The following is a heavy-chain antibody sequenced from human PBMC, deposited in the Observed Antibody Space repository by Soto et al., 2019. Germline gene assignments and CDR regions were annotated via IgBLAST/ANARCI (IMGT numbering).Heavy chain of an antibody. CDR1: GGTFSTYI. V-gene: IGHV1-69*08. D-gene: IGHD3-3*01. Sequence: QAQLLQSGAEVRKPGSSVKVSCKAPGGTFSTYIISWVRQAPGQGLEWMGRIIPIPDITNYAQKFQGRVTVTADRSTSTAYMELTSLKSEDTAVYYCARDRITTRGDAFDLWGQGTMVTVSS. CDR3: ARDRITTRGDAFDL. CDR2: IIPIPDIT. J-gene: IGHJ3*01.